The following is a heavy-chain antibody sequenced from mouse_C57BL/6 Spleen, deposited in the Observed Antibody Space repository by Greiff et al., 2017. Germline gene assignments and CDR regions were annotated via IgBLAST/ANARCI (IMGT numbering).Heavy chain of an antibody. CDR2: IDPSDSYT. CDR3: ARSGGALYAMDY. J-gene: IGHJ4*01. V-gene: IGHV1-50*01. Sequence: QVQLQQPGAELVKPGASVKLSCKASGYTFTSYWMQWVKQRPGQGLEWIGEIDPSDSYTNYNQKFKGKATLPVDTSSSTAYMQLSSLTSEDSAVYYCARSGGALYAMDYWGQGTSVTVSS. D-gene: IGHD3-1*01. CDR1: GYTFTSYW.